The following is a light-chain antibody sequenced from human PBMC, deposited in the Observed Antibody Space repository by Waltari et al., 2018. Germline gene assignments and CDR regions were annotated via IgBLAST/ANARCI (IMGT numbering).Light chain of an antibody. CDR1: QSVDHD. CDR2: GAS. Sequence: EIVMTQSPVTLSVSPGEGATLSCRASQSVDHDLAWYPQKPGQAPSLVIYGASTRATGVPGRFSGGGSGTEFTLTISSLQSEDFAVYYCQQYNTWPLSVGPGTTVDIK. V-gene: IGKV3-15*01. J-gene: IGKJ3*01. CDR3: QQYNTWPLS.